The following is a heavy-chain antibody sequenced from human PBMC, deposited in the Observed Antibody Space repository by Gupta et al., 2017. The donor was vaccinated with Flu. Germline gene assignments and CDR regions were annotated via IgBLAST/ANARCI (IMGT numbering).Heavy chain of an antibody. Sequence: EVQLVESGGGLVQPGGSLRLSCAASGFTFSSYWMSWVRQAPGKGLEWVANIKQDGSEKYYVDSVKGRFTISRDNAKNSLYLQMNSLRAEDTAVYYCARVSRSSIAARPTAYGMDVWGQGTTVTVSS. CDR1: GFTFSSYW. CDR3: ARVSRSSIAARPTAYGMDV. J-gene: IGHJ6*02. D-gene: IGHD6-6*01. V-gene: IGHV3-7*01. CDR2: IKQDGSEK.